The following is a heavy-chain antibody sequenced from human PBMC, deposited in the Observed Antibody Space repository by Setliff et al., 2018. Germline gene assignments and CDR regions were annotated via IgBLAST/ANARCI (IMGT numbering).Heavy chain of an antibody. Sequence: PSETLSLTCTVSGASISSGTYYWAWIRQPPGKGLEWIGRIHYRGTTYSNASLASRLTISVDTAKNQFSLKLTSVTAADTAIYYCARQGASGAPHYWGQGTLVTVSS. V-gene: IGHV4-39*01. CDR3: ARQGASGAPHY. D-gene: IGHD6-13*01. J-gene: IGHJ4*02. CDR1: GASISSGTYY. CDR2: IHYRGTT.